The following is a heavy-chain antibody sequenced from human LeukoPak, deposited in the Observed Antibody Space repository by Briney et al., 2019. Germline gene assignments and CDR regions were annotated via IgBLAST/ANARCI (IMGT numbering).Heavy chain of an antibody. J-gene: IGHJ4*02. CDR2: IYYSGST. V-gene: IGHV4-39*01. Sequence: SETLSLTCTVSGGSINSSSYYWAWIRQPPGKGLEWLGSIYYSGSTYYNSSLKSRVTISVDTSKNQFSLELSSVSAADTAVYSCARHGWLGVGGWYWGQGTLVTVSS. D-gene: IGHD6-19*01. CDR3: ARHGWLGVGGWY. CDR1: GGSINSSSYY.